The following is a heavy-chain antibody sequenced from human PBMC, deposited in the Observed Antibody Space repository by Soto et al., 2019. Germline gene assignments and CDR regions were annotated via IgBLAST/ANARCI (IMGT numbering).Heavy chain of an antibody. V-gene: IGHV4-34*01. J-gene: IGHJ4*02. CDR1: GQSFSGHS. Sequence: QVQLQQWGAGLVKPSETLSLSCAVYGQSFSGHSWAWIRQPPGKGLEWIGEINESGSTYYNPSLKSRVTISTDTSKNQFSLKLSSVSAADTAAYFCARGSGIVALPGELDDAKYDYWGQGTLVHVSS. CDR3: ARGSGIVALPGELDDAKYDY. D-gene: IGHD1-1*01. CDR2: INESGST.